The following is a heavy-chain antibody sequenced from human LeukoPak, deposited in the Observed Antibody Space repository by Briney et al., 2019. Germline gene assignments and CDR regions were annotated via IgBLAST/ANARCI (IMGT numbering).Heavy chain of an antibody. J-gene: IGHJ4*02. Sequence: GGSLRLSCAASGFTFSNYSMNWVRQAPGKGLEWVSSISTSSSYIYYADSVRGRFTISRDNAKNSLCLQMNRLRAVDTPLDYCARDLEGSGSLFRLSYDDWGQGTLVTVSS. CDR2: ISTSSSYI. D-gene: IGHD3-10*01. CDR1: GFTFSNYS. CDR3: ARDLEGSGSLFRLSYDD. V-gene: IGHV3-21*01.